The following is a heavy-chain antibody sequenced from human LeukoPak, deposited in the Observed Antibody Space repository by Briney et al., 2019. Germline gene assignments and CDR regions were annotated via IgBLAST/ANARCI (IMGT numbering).Heavy chain of an antibody. D-gene: IGHD3-22*01. CDR2: ISSSGSTI. V-gene: IGHV3-48*03. CDR1: GCTFSSYE. Sequence: GGSLRLSCAASGCTFSSYEMNWVRQAPGKGLEWVSYISSSGSTIYYADSVKGRFTISRDNAKNSLYLQMNSLRAEDTAVYYCARGAGSSGSFDYWGQGTLVTVSS. CDR3: ARGAGSSGSFDY. J-gene: IGHJ4*02.